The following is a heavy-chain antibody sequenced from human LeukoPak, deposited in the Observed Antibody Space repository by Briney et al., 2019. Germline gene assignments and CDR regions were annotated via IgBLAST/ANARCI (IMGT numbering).Heavy chain of an antibody. J-gene: IGHJ4*02. CDR1: GFTFSSYA. CDR3: ARGAPERISSSTNYYFDY. V-gene: IGHV3-30*04. CDR2: ISYDGSNK. Sequence: GRSLRVSCAASGFTFSSYAMHWVRQAPGKGLEWVAVISYDGSNKYYADSVKGRFSISRDNSKNTLYLQMNSLRAEDTAVYYCARGAPERISSSTNYYFDYWGQGTLVTVSS. D-gene: IGHD6-6*01.